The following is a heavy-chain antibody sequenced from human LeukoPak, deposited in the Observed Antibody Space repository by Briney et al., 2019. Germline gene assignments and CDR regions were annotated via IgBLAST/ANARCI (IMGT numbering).Heavy chain of an antibody. CDR3: AVEVRYFDLTTQYYFDY. CDR1: GGCISSYY. J-gene: IGHJ4*02. CDR2: IYTSGST. Sequence: SETLSLTCTVSGGCISSYYWSWIRQPAGKGLEWIGRIYTSGSTNYNPSLKSRVTMSVDTSKNQFSLKLSSVTAADTAVYYCAVEVRYFDLTTQYYFDYWGQGTLVTVSS. V-gene: IGHV4-4*07. D-gene: IGHD3-9*01.